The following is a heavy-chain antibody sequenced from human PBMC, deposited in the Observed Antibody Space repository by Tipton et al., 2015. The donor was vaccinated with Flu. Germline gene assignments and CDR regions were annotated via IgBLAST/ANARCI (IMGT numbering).Heavy chain of an antibody. CDR3: ATDARGEY. D-gene: IGHD3-16*01. CDR2: ISYHGSNI. V-gene: IGHV3-30*03. Sequence: QLVQSGGGVVQPGRSLRLSCTASGFTFSTYGMHWVRQAPGKGLEWVAVISYHGSNIYYADSVKGRFTISRDNSKNTLFLQMNSLRAEDTAVYYCATDARGEYWGQGTLVTVSS. CDR1: GFTFSTYG. J-gene: IGHJ4*02.